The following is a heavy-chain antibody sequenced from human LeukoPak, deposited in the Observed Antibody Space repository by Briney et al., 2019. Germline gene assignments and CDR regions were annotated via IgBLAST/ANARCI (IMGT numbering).Heavy chain of an antibody. D-gene: IGHD5-18*01. CDR3: AKSLVDTAMATDS. CDR1: GLTFSSYG. Sequence: PGGSLRLSCAASGLTFSSYGMHWVRQAPGKGLEWVAFIRYDGSTKYYADSVKGRFTISRDNSKNTLYLQMNSLRAEDTAVYYCAKSLVDTAMATDSWGQGTLVTVSS. V-gene: IGHV3-30*02. CDR2: IRYDGSTK. J-gene: IGHJ4*02.